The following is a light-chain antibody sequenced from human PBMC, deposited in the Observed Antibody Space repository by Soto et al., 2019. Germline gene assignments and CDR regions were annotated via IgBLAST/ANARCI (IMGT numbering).Light chain of an antibody. Sequence: EIVMTQSPATLSVSPGERATLSCRASQSVSSNLAWHQQKPGQAPRLLIYGASTRATGIPARFSGSGSGTEFTLTISSLQSEDFAVYYCQQYNDWPPYTVGQGTKVDIK. CDR3: QQYNDWPPYT. CDR1: QSVSSN. V-gene: IGKV3-15*01. CDR2: GAS. J-gene: IGKJ2*01.